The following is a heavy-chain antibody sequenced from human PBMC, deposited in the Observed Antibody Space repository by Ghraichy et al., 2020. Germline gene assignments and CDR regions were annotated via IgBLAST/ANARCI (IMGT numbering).Heavy chain of an antibody. CDR2: LTSSGSYI. J-gene: IGHJ4*02. Sequence: GGSLRLSCAASEFTFSNYHMGWVRQAPGKGLEWVSCLTSSGSYIYADSVKGRFTISRDNGKNSVYLQMNSLRAEDTAVYYCARDPVDGYGHFDYWGQGTLVTVSS. V-gene: IGHV3-21*01. CDR3: ARDPVDGYGHFDY. CDR1: EFTFSNYH. D-gene: IGHD5-18*01.